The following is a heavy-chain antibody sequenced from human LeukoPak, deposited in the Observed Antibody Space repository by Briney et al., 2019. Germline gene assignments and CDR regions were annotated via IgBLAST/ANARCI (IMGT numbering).Heavy chain of an antibody. V-gene: IGHV4-59*11. CDR3: AMYNFWSGYYGDY. D-gene: IGHD3-3*01. Sequence: SETLSLTCTVSGGSISSHYWSWIRQPPGKGLEWIGYVSYSGSTNYNPSLKSRVTISEDTSKNHFSLKLSSVTAADTAVYYCAMYNFWSGYYGDYWGQGTLVTVSS. CDR1: GGSISSHY. CDR2: VSYSGST. J-gene: IGHJ4*02.